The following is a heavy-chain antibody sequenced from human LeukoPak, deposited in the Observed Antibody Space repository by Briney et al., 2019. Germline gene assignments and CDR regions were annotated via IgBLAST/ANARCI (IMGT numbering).Heavy chain of an antibody. CDR2: INPNSGDT. D-gene: IGHD3-10*01. Sequence: ASVKVSCKASGYIFTGYYMHWVRQAPGQGLEWMGWINPNSGDTNYAQKFQGRVTMTEDTSTDTAYMELSSLRSEDTAVYYCATDRGAFDIWGQGTMVTVSS. V-gene: IGHV1-2*02. J-gene: IGHJ3*02. CDR1: GYIFTGYY. CDR3: ATDRGAFDI.